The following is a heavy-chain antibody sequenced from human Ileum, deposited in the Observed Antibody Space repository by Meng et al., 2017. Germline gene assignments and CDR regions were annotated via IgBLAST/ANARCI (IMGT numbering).Heavy chain of an antibody. CDR3: AKGKYVAELPPSLDH. CDR2: INGDGSTT. D-gene: IGHD1-26*01. V-gene: IGHV3-43*01. J-gene: IGHJ4*02. Sequence: GGSLRLSCAASGFIFDDYIMHWVRQGPGKGLEWVSLINGDGSTTNYGDSVRGRFTISRDNAKNTLYLQMNSLRTEDTALYYCAKGKYVAELPPSLDHWGQGTLVTVSS. CDR1: GFIFDDYI.